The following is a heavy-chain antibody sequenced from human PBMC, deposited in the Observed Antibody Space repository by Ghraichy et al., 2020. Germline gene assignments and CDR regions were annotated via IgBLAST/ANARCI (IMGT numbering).Heavy chain of an antibody. D-gene: IGHD3-22*01. J-gene: IGHJ5*01. CDR3: ARNHYYDSSGYERWFDS. CDR2: ISPNNGNT. V-gene: IGHV1-18*01. CDR1: GYTFTNNG. Sequence: ASVKVSCKASGYTFTNNGISWVRQAPGQGLEWMGWISPNNGNTDYAQKLQDRVTMNADTSTSTAYMELRSLRADDTAVYYCARNHYYDSSGYERWFDSWGQGTLVTVSS.